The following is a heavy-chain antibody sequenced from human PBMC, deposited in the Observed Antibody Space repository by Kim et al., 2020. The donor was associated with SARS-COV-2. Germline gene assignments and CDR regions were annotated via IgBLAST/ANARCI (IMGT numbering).Heavy chain of an antibody. CDR3: ARVPSMVRGVIINDAFDI. D-gene: IGHD3-10*01. Sequence: QGRVTITRDTSASTAYMELSSLRSEDTAVYYCARVPSMVRGVIINDAFDIWGQGTMVTVSS. V-gene: IGHV1-3*01. J-gene: IGHJ3*02.